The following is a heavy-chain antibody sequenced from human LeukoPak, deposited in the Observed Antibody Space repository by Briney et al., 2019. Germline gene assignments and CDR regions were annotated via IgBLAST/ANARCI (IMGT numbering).Heavy chain of an antibody. J-gene: IGHJ6*03. CDR1: GFTVSSNY. V-gene: IGHV3-66*01. D-gene: IGHD3-22*01. CDR2: IYSGGST. Sequence: GGSLRLSCAASGFTVSSNYMSWVRQAPGKGLEWVSVIYSGGSTYYADSVKGRFTISRDNSKNTLYLQMNSLRAEDTAVYYCARETHKYYYDSSGYYATGYYYYMDVWGKGTTVTISS. CDR3: ARETHKYYYDSSGYYATGYYYYMDV.